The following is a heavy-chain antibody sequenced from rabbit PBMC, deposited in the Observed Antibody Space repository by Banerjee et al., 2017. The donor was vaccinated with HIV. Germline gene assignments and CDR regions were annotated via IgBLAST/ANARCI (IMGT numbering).Heavy chain of an antibody. Sequence: QEQLEESGGDLVKPEGSLTLTCKASGFDLSTYYYMCWVRQAPGKGLEWIGCIYAGSSGSTDYANWAKGRFTISETSSTSVTLQMTSLTAADTATYFCAGGGAGYGWTRLDLWGQGTLVTVS. CDR3: AGGGAGYGWTRLDL. CDR2: IYAGSSGST. CDR1: GFDLSTYYY. D-gene: IGHD6-1*01. V-gene: IGHV1S45*01. J-gene: IGHJ3*01.